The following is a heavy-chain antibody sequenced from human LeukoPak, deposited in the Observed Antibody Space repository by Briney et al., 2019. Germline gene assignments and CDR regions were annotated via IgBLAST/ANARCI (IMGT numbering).Heavy chain of an antibody. CDR2: INPNSGGT. CDR1: GYTFTGYY. Sequence: ASAKVSCKASGYTFTGYYMHWVRQAPGQGLEWMGRINPNSGGTNYAQKFQGRVTMTRDTSISTAYMELSRLRSDDTAVYYCARDIYCTNGVCYRLGYWGQGTLVTVSS. CDR3: ARDIYCTNGVCYRLGY. D-gene: IGHD2-8*01. V-gene: IGHV1-2*06. J-gene: IGHJ4*02.